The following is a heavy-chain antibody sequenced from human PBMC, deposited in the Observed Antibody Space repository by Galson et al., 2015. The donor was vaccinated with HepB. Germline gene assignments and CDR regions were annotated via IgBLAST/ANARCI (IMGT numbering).Heavy chain of an antibody. Sequence: SVKVSCKASGYTFTSYGISWVRQAPGQGLEWMGWISAYNGNTNYAQKLQGRVTMTTDTSTSTAYMELRSLRSDDTAVYYCARDAEYCSSTSCPGQFSYYYYGMDVWGQGTTVTVPS. J-gene: IGHJ6*02. V-gene: IGHV1-18*04. D-gene: IGHD2-2*01. CDR3: ARDAEYCSSTSCPGQFSYYYYGMDV. CDR1: GYTFTSYG. CDR2: ISAYNGNT.